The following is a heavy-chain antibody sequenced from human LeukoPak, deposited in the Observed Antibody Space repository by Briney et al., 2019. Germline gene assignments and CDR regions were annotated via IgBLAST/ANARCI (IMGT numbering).Heavy chain of an antibody. CDR3: ARLQYVSSGSNFDY. V-gene: IGHV4-59*11. D-gene: IGHD3-22*01. CDR1: ADSISIRY. CDR2: IHYIGTT. J-gene: IGHJ4*02. Sequence: SETLSLTCTVSADSISIRYSSWIRHPPEKGLEWIGYIHYIGTTNYNPSLKSRVTISVDTSKKQFSLKLKSVTAADTAVYYCARLQYVSSGSNFDYWGQGTLVTVSS.